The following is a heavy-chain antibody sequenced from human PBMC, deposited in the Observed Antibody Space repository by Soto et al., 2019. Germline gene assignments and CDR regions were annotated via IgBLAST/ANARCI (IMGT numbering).Heavy chain of an antibody. J-gene: IGHJ4*02. CDR2: ISGSGGGGGSGT. CDR3: ARGDGDYYDGNGYLGRH. CDR1: GFTFISHA. D-gene: IGHD3-22*01. Sequence: PGGSLRLSCAASGFTFISHAMSWVRQAPWKGLEWVSSISGSGGGGGSGTQYADSVKGRLTISRDNAKNTLYLQMNSLRAEDTAVYYCARGDGDYYDGNGYLGRHWGQGTLVTVSS. V-gene: IGHV3-23*01.